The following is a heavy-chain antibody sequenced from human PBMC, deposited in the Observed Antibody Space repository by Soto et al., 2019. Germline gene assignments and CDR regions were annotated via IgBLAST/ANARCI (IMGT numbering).Heavy chain of an antibody. CDR3: ARGYYYDSSGNLAY. CDR2: INPHNGGT. J-gene: IGHJ4*02. D-gene: IGHD3-22*01. V-gene: IGHV1-2*02. Sequence: ASVKVSCKASGYTFTAYYIHWVRQAPGQGLEWMGWINPHNGGTNYAQKFQGRVTMTRDTSISTAYMELSRLRSDDTAVYYCARGYYYDSSGNLAYWGQGTLVTVYS. CDR1: GYTFTAYY.